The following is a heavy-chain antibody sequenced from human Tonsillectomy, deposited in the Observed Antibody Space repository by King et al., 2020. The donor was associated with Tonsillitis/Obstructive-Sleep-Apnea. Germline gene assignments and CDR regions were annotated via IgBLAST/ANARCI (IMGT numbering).Heavy chain of an antibody. D-gene: IGHD2-2*01. V-gene: IGHV2-26*01. Sequence: TLKESGPVLVKPTETLTLTCTVSGFSLSNARMGVSWIRQPPGKALEWLAHIFSNDEKSYSTSLKSRLTISKDTSRSQVVLTMTNMYPVDTATYYCARASYCSSTRCPFDYWGQGALVTVSS. J-gene: IGHJ4*02. CDR1: GFSLSNARMG. CDR3: ARASYCSSTRCPFDY. CDR2: IFSNDEK.